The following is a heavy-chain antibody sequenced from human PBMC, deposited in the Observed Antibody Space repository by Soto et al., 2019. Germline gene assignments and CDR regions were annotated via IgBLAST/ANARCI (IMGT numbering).Heavy chain of an antibody. D-gene: IGHD3-3*01. CDR2: ISAYNGNT. CDR1: GYTFTSYG. J-gene: IGHJ5*02. V-gene: IGHV1-18*01. CDR3: ARDVRKVITIFGVAPAWGPKDWFDP. Sequence: ASVKVSCKASGYTFTSYGISWVRQAPGQGLEWMGWISAYNGNTNYAQKLQGRVTMTTDTSTSTAYMELRSLRSDDTAVYYCARDVRKVITIFGVAPAWGPKDWFDPWGKGTLVTVSS.